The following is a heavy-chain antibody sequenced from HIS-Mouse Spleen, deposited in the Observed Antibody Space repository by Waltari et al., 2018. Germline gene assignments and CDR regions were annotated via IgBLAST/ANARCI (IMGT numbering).Heavy chain of an antibody. CDR3: ARESVFGNDFWSGYYDYYYYGMDV. Sequence: QVQLQESGPGLVKPSETLSLTCTVSGGSISSYYWSWIRQPAGKGLEGIGRIYTSGSTNYHPSLKSRVTMSVDTSKNQFSLKLSSVTAADPAVYYCARESVFGNDFWSGYYDYYYYGMDVWGQGTTVTVSS. CDR2: IYTSGST. CDR1: GGSISSYY. V-gene: IGHV4-4*07. J-gene: IGHJ6*02. D-gene: IGHD3-3*01.